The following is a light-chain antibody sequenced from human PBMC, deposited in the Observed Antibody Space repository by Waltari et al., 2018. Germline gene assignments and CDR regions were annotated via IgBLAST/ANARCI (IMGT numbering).Light chain of an antibody. CDR3: QSYDSSLSHWV. CDR1: SSNIGAGHA. J-gene: IGLJ3*02. CDR2: GNP. Sequence: QSVLTQPPPVSGAPRQRVTIPCPGTSSNIGAGHAVHGHQRVPGTAPKLPIYGNPNRPSGFPDRFSGSKSGTSASLAITGLQAEDEAHYYCQSYDSSLSHWVFGGETKLTVL. V-gene: IGLV1-40*01.